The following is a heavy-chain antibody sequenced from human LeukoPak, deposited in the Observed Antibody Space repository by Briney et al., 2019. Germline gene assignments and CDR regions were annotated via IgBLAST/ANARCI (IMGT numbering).Heavy chain of an antibody. J-gene: IGHJ4*02. V-gene: IGHV1-46*01. Sequence: ASVKVSCKASGYTFTSYNIHWVRQAPGQGLEWVGRIDPRGGSIHYAQNFQGRVTMTTDTSTSTAYMELRSLRSDDTAVYYCARDWGTDYWGQGTLVTVSS. CDR2: IDPRGGSI. D-gene: IGHD7-27*01. CDR1: GYTFTSYN. CDR3: ARDWGTDY.